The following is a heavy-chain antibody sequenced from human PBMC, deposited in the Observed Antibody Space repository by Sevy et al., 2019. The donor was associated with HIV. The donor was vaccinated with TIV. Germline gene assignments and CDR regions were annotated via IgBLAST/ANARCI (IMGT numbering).Heavy chain of an antibody. CDR3: ARGPNYGDRSDYFDH. CDR1: GFTFGRHW. V-gene: IGHV3-7*01. J-gene: IGHJ4*02. Sequence: GGSLRLSCAASGFTFGRHWMTWVRQAPGKGLELVANIKQDVNEKNYVASVKGRFTISRDNAKNSLFLQMNSLGADDTAVYYCARGPNYGDRSDYFDHWGQGTLVTVSS. CDR2: IKQDVNEK. D-gene: IGHD4-17*01.